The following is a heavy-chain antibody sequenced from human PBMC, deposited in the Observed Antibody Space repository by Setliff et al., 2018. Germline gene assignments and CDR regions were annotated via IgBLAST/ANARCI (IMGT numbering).Heavy chain of an antibody. CDR1: GGTFSSYA. CDR3: ARDRAARPPNSYYYYTDV. V-gene: IGHV1-69*10. J-gene: IGHJ6*03. CDR2: IIPIPGIA. Sequence: ASVQVSCKASGGTFSSYAISWVRQAPGQRLEWMGGIIPIPGIANYAQKFQGRVTITTDESTSTAYMELSSLRSEDTAVYYCARDRAARPPNSYYYYTDVWGKGTTVTVS. D-gene: IGHD6-6*01.